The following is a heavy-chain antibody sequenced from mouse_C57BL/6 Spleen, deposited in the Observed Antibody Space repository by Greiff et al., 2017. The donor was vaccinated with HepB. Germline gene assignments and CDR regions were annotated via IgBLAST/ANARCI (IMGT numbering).Heavy chain of an antibody. CDR1: GYTFTDYY. CDR3: ARDDAMDY. V-gene: IGHV1-26*01. J-gene: IGHJ4*01. CDR2: INPNNGVT. Sequence: EVQLQQSGPELVKPGASVKISCKASGYTFTDYYMNWVKQSHGKSLEWIGDINPNNGVTSYNQKFKGKATLTVDKSSSTAYMELRSLTSEDSAVYYGARDDAMDYWGQGTSVTVSS.